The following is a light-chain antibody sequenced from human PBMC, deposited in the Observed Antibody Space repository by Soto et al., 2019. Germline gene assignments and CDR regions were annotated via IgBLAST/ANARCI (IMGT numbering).Light chain of an antibody. V-gene: IGKV3-20*01. CDR3: QQYGSPPII. CDR1: QSVNTNY. J-gene: IGKJ5*01. CDR2: GAS. Sequence: EIVLTQSPGTLSLSPGERATLSCRASQSVNTNYLAWYQQKSGQAPRLLIYGASSRATGIPDRFSGSGSGTDFTLAISRLEPEDFAAYFCQQYGSPPIIFGQGTRLEIK.